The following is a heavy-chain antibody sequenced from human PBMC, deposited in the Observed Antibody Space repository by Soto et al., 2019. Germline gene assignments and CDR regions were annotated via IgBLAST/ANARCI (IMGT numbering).Heavy chain of an antibody. J-gene: IGHJ4*02. V-gene: IGHV3-23*01. CDR1: GFTFTSYA. D-gene: IGHD2-15*01. Sequence: EVQLLESGGGLVQPGGSLRLSCAASGFTFTSYAMSWVPQVPEKGLEWVSAFSGSDDGKSDADSVRGRFTISRDTSKNTLYLQMNSLRAEDTALYYCATADIGSCSGTKCYSFDSWGQGTLVTVSS. CDR2: FSGSDDGK. CDR3: ATADIGSCSGTKCYSFDS.